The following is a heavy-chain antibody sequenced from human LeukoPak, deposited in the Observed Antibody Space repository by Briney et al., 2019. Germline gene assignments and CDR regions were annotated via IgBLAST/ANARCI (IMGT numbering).Heavy chain of an antibody. CDR1: GFTFSGYA. V-gene: IGHV3-23*01. CDR3: ARARGWEYDY. D-gene: IGHD1-26*01. J-gene: IGHJ4*02. CDR2: ISGSGGST. Sequence: GGSLRLSCAASGFTFSGYAMSWVRQAPGKGLEWVSTISGSGGSTYYADSVKGRFTSSRDNSKNTLYLQMNSLRAEDTAVYYCARARGWEYDYWGQGTLVTVSS.